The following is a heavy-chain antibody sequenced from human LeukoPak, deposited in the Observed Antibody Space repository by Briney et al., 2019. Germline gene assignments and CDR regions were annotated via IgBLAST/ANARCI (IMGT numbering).Heavy chain of an antibody. J-gene: IGHJ3*02. Sequence: SQTLSLTCTVSGGSISSGGYYWSWIRQPPGKGLEWIGEINHSGSTNYNPSLKSRVTISVDTSKNQFSLKLSSVTAADTAVYYCARWIAVALDAFDIWGQGTMVTVSS. V-gene: IGHV4-30-2*01. CDR3: ARWIAVALDAFDI. CDR1: GGSISSGGYY. CDR2: INHSGST. D-gene: IGHD6-19*01.